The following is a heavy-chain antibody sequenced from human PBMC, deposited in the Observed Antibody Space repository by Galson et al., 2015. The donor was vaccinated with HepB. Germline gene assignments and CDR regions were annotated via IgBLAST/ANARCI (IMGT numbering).Heavy chain of an antibody. D-gene: IGHD4-17*01. J-gene: IGHJ4*02. CDR3: AVDTTPRRPFDY. Sequence: TLSLTCTVSGGSISSSSYYWGWIRQPPGKGLEWIGSIYYSGSTYYNPSLKSRVTISVDTSKNQFSLKLSSVTAADTAVYYCAVDTTPRRPFDYWGQGTLVTVSS. V-gene: IGHV4-39*01. CDR1: GGSISSSSYY. CDR2: IYYSGST.